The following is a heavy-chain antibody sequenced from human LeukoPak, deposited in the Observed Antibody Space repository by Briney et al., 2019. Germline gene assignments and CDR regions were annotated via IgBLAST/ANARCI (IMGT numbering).Heavy chain of an antibody. Sequence: ASVKVSCKASGYTFTAYYIHWLRQAPGQGPEWMGWIKPDSGSSHYAQKFQGRVTLTRDTSSNSAYMDLTSLKSDDTALYYCARARVPIAVAGLYYFDSWGQGALVTVSS. CDR1: GYTFTAYY. CDR3: ARARVPIAVAGLYYFDS. J-gene: IGHJ4*02. D-gene: IGHD6-19*01. CDR2: IKPDSGSS. V-gene: IGHV1-2*02.